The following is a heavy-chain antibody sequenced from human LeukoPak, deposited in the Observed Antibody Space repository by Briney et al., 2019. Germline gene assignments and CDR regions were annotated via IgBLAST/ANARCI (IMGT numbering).Heavy chain of an antibody. CDR2: INPSDGKT. CDR1: RGTFSSYA. V-gene: IGHV1-46*01. Sequence: GASVKVSCKASRGTFSSYAISWVRQAPGQGLEWMGIINPSDGKTSYAQKFQGRVTMTRDTSTSTVYMELSSLRSEDTAVYYCAREIGPRQLHLWGSAFDYWGQGTLVTVSS. D-gene: IGHD5-18*01. CDR3: AREIGPRQLHLWGSAFDY. J-gene: IGHJ4*02.